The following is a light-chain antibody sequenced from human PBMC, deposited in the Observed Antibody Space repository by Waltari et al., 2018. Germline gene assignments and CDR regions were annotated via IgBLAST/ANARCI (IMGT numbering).Light chain of an antibody. V-gene: IGLV2-23*01. CDR1: SSDVGSYNL. Sequence: QSALTQPASVSGSPGQSITISCTGTSSDVGSYNLVSWYRLHPGKAPKLMIYEGSKRPSGVSNHFSCSKSGNTASMTISGLQAEDEADYYCCSYAGSSNWVFGGGTKLTVL. CDR3: CSYAGSSNWV. CDR2: EGS. J-gene: IGLJ3*02.